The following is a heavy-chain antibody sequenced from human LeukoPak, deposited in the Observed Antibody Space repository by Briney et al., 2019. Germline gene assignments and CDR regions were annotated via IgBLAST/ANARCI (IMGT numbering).Heavy chain of an antibody. D-gene: IGHD6-13*01. CDR3: ARDGAAAGRVDY. CDR2: MNPNSGNT. Sequence: ASVKVSCKASGYTFTSYDINWVRQATGQGLEWMGWMNPNSGNTGYAQKFQGRVTITRNTSISTAYMELSSLRSEDTAVYYCARDGAAAGRVDYWGQGTLVTVSS. J-gene: IGHJ4*02. CDR1: GYTFTSYD. V-gene: IGHV1-8*03.